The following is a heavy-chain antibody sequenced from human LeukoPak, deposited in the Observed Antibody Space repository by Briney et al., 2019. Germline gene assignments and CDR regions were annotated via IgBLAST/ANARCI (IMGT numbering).Heavy chain of an antibody. V-gene: IGHV1-18*01. CDR3: ARSYCGGTSCYRDPYNWLDP. D-gene: IGHD2-2*01. J-gene: IGHJ5*02. CDR1: GYTFINYG. CDR2: ISAYNGNT. Sequence: ASVKVSCKASGYTFINYGINWVRQAPGQGLEWMGWISAYNGNTNYEQKIQGRVTMTTDTSTSTTYMELRSLRSDDTAVYYCARSYCGGTSCYRDPYNWLDPWGQGTLVTVSS.